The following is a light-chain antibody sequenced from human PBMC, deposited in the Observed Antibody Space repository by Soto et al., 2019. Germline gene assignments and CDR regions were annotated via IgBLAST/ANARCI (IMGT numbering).Light chain of an antibody. CDR1: QTIIRY. J-gene: IGKJ3*01. CDR2: AAS. V-gene: IGKV1-39*01. CDR3: QQSYSTLFS. Sequence: DIQMTQSPSSLSASVGDRVTITCRASQTIIRYLNWYQQKPGRAPNLLIYAASNLQSGVPSRFSGSASVTEFTLTVSSLQPEDFATYYCQQSYSTLFSFGPGTKVEIK.